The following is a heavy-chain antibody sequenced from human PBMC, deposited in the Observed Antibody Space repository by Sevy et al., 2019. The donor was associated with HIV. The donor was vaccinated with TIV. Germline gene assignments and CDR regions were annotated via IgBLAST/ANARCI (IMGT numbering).Heavy chain of an antibody. Sequence: GGSLRLSCAASGLTFSRFALHWVRQAPGKGLEWVALISYDGGEKYYADSVKGRITISRDNSKNTVFLQMNSLRPKDTAVYYCARDSGLYSSSPFDNWGQGTLVTVSS. CDR2: ISYDGGEK. J-gene: IGHJ4*02. CDR3: ARDSGLYSSSPFDN. CDR1: GLTFSRFA. V-gene: IGHV3-30-3*01. D-gene: IGHD6-6*01.